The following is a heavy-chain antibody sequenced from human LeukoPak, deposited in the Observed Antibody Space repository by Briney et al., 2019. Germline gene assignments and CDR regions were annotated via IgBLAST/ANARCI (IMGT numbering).Heavy chain of an antibody. V-gene: IGHV3-23*01. Sequence: GGSLRLSCAASGFTFTNYAMSWVRQAPGKGLEWVSGISGGGGSTYYADSVKGRFTISRDNSKNTLYLQMNSLRAEDTAVYYCAKAGGRIAAAWGQGTLVTVSS. CDR2: ISGGGGST. D-gene: IGHD6-25*01. J-gene: IGHJ5*02. CDR1: GFTFTNYA. CDR3: AKAGGRIAAA.